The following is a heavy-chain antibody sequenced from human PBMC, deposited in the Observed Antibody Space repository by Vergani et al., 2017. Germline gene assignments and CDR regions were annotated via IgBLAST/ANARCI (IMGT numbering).Heavy chain of an antibody. D-gene: IGHD6-13*01. CDR1: GGSISSSSYY. J-gene: IGHJ4*02. CDR3: ARRLSSSWYFDY. Sequence: QLQLQESGPGLVKPSETLSLTCTVSGGSISSSSYYWGWIRQPPGKGLEWIGSIYYSGSTYYNPSLKSRVTRSVYTSKNQFSLKLSSVTAADTAVYYCARRLSSSWYFDYWGQGTLVTVSS. CDR2: IYYSGST. V-gene: IGHV4-39*01.